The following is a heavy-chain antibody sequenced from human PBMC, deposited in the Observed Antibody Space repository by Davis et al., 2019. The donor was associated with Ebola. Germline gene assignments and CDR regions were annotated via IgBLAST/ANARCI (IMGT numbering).Heavy chain of an antibody. CDR1: GYTFTNYG. D-gene: IGHD1-1*01. CDR3: ARAQFPTTSDH. J-gene: IGHJ4*02. Sequence: ASVKVSCKASGYTFTNYGITWVRQAPGQGLEWMGWINPHNGNTNYAQNVQGRVTMTTDTSTTTAYMEVGSLTSDDTAVYYCARAQFPTTSDHWGQGTLVTVSS. CDR2: INPHNGNT. V-gene: IGHV1-18*04.